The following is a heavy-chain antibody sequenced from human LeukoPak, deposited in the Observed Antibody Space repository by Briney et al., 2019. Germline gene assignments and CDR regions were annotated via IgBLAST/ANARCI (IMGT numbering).Heavy chain of an antibody. V-gene: IGHV3-48*04. D-gene: IGHD2-8*01. J-gene: IGHJ4*02. CDR3: EWSTSPN. Sequence: GGSLRLSCAASGFTFSTSNMNWVRQAPGKGLQWLSYISSSSYSKYYADSVKGRFTISRDNAKNSLYLQMNSLRAEDTGVYYCEWSTSPNWGQGTLVTVSS. CDR1: GFTFSTSN. CDR2: ISSSSYSK.